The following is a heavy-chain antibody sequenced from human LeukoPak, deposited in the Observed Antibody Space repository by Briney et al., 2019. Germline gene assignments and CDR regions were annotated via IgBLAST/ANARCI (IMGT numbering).Heavy chain of an antibody. V-gene: IGHV1-3*01. CDR1: GYTFTDYA. CDR3: AREGIAAAGTNLGNWFDP. J-gene: IGHJ5*02. CDR2: INAGNGDT. D-gene: IGHD6-13*01. Sequence: GASVKVSCKASGYTFTDYAMHWVRLAPGQRLEWMGWINAGNGDTKYSQKFQGRVTITRDTSASTAYMELSSLRSEDTAVYYCAREGIAAAGTNLGNWFDPWGQGTLVTASS.